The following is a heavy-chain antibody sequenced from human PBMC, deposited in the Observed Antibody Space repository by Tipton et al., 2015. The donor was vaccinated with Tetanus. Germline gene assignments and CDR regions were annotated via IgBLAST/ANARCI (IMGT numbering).Heavy chain of an antibody. J-gene: IGHJ6*02. V-gene: IGHV3-23*01. CDR3: AKFLVVITQGYYHTMDV. CDR1: GFPFDKYA. Sequence: SLRLSCTASGFPFDKYAMNWVRQAPGKGLEWVSGISGLGRTTDYADSVKGRFTISRDNSKNTVFLQMNSLRADDTAVYFCAKFLVVITQGYYHTMDVWGQGTTVTVSS. CDR2: ISGLGRTT. D-gene: IGHD3-9*01.